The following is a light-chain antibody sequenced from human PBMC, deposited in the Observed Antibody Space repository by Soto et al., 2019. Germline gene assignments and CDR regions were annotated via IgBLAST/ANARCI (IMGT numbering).Light chain of an antibody. J-gene: IGLJ3*02. V-gene: IGLV2-14*01. CDR2: EVN. CDR1: SNDVGAFNF. Sequence: QSALTQPASVSGSPGQSVTISCTGTSNDVGAFNFVSWYQQHPGKAPKLIIYEVNNRPSGVSSRFSGSKSGNTASLTISGLQAEDEADYYCNSYATTSARVFGGGTKLTVL. CDR3: NSYATTSARV.